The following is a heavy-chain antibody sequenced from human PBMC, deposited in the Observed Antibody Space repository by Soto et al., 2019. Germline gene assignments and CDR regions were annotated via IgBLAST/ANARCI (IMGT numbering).Heavy chain of an antibody. V-gene: IGHV3-9*01. D-gene: IGHD1-7*01. Sequence: GGSLRLSCAASGFTFDDYAMHWVRQAPGKGLEWVSGISWNSGSIGYADSVKGRFTISRDKAKNSLYLKMNSLRAEDTALYYCAKNIMATPPGEVYELELRGLDYWRQRPRVAIAS. J-gene: IGHJ4*02. CDR2: ISWNSGSI. CDR1: GFTFDDYA. CDR3: AKNIMATPPGEVYELELRGLDY.